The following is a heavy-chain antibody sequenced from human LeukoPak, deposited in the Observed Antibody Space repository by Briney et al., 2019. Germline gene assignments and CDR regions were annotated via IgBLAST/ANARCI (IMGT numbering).Heavy chain of an antibody. CDR2: ISGSGAST. CDR3: AKNYAQSAYYYYGMDV. V-gene: IGHV3-23*01. D-gene: IGHD1-7*01. CDR1: GFTFSSYA. Sequence: PGGSLRLSCAASGFTFSSYAMSWVRQAPGKGLEWVSAISGSGASTYYADSVKGRFTISRDNSKNTLYLQMNSLRAEDTAVYYCAKNYAQSAYYYYGMDVWGQGTTVTVSS. J-gene: IGHJ6*02.